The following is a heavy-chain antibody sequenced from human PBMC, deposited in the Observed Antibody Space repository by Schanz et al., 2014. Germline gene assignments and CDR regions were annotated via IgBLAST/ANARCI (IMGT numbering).Heavy chain of an antibody. CDR1: GFIFSNYG. CDR2: MSYDGSIK. CDR3: AREQIMAAAGLVDY. V-gene: IGHV3-30*03. Sequence: VQLVESGGGVVQPGGSLRLSCAASGFIFSNYGMHWVRQAPGKGLEWVAAMSYDGSIKYYGDSVKGRFTISRDNSKNTLYLHMNTLRSEDTAVYYCAREQIMAAAGLVDYWGHGTLVTVSS. J-gene: IGHJ4*01. D-gene: IGHD6-13*01.